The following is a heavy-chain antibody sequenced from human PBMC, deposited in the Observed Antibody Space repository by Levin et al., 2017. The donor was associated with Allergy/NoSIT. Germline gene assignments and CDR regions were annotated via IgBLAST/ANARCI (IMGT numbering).Heavy chain of an antibody. CDR1: GFTFSNAW. CDR3: TRPSSRRAFDI. CDR2: IKSKTDGGTT. Sequence: GGSLRLSCAASGFTFSNAWMSWVRQAPGKGLEWVGHIKSKTDGGTTDYAAPVKVRFTISRNDSKNTLYLQMNSLKTADTAVYYCTRPSSRRAFDIWGQGTMVTVSS. V-gene: IGHV3-15*01. J-gene: IGHJ3*02.